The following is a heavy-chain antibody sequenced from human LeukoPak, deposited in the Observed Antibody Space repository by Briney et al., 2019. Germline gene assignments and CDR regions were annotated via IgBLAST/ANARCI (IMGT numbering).Heavy chain of an antibody. J-gene: IGHJ3*01. Sequence: PGGSLRLSCAASGFTFRSRWMGWVRQAPGKGLEWVAHMNQDGSARSHVDSVKGRFSISRDNANNSLYLQMNSLRAEDTAIYYCARPIAGGAFDVWGPGTMVTVSS. D-gene: IGHD2/OR15-2a*01. V-gene: IGHV3-7*04. CDR1: GFTFRSRW. CDR2: MNQDGSAR. CDR3: ARPIAGGAFDV.